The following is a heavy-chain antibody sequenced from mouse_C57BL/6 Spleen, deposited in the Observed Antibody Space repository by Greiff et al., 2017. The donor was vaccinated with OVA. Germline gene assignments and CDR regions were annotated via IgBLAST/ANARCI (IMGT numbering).Heavy chain of an antibody. V-gene: IGHV14-4*01. CDR2: IDPENGDT. D-gene: IGHD1-1*02. CDR1: GFNFKDYY. Sequence: EVKLVESGAELVRPGASVKLSCTASGFNFKDYYMHWVKQRPEQGLEWIGWIDPENGDTDYAPKFKGKATITADTSSNTAYLQLSSLTSEDSAVYYCTSYGYFDYWGQGTTLTVSS. CDR3: TSYGYFDY. J-gene: IGHJ2*01.